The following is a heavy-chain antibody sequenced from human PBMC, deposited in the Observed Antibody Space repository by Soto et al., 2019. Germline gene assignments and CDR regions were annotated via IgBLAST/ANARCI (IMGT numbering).Heavy chain of an antibody. CDR2: VDPEDGET. J-gene: IGHJ4*02. CDR1: GYTFTDYY. V-gene: IGHV1-69-2*01. D-gene: IGHD1-20*01. CDR3: AIGRESSRWRHIPGSAFDY. Sequence: EVPLIQSGAEVKKPGAPVKISCKVSGYTFTDYYLHWVRQTPGQGLEWMGLVDPEDGETKYAGKFQGRVTITADTSIDTAFMELSSLRSEDTAVYYCAIGRESSRWRHIPGSAFDYWGLGTLVTVSS.